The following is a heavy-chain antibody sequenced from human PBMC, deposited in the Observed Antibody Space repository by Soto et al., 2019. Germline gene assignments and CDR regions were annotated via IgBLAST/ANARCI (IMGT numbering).Heavy chain of an antibody. D-gene: IGHD1-1*01. CDR1: RCTFSSYT. CDR2: SSAYNGNT. Sequence: ASVKVSCKSSRCTFSSYTISWVRQAPGQGLEWMGWSSAYNGNTNYAQKLQGRVTMTTDTSTSTAYMELRSLRSDDTAVYYCARCNWDFDYWGQGTLVTVSS. CDR3: ARCNWDFDY. J-gene: IGHJ4*02. V-gene: IGHV1-18*01.